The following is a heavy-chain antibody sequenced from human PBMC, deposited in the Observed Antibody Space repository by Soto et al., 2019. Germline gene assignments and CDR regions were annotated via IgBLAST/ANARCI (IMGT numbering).Heavy chain of an antibody. CDR2: INPDASSI. J-gene: IGHJ4*02. CDR1: GFTFSSYW. CDR3: VRGGSANSYGLFDY. D-gene: IGHD1-26*01. Sequence: EVQLVESGGGLVQPGGSLRLSCAASGFTFSSYWMHWVRQVPGKGLVWVSRINPDASSIMYADSVKGRFTISKDDAKNTLYLQVNSLRAEDTAVYYCVRGGSANSYGLFDYWGQGTLVTVSS. V-gene: IGHV3-74*03.